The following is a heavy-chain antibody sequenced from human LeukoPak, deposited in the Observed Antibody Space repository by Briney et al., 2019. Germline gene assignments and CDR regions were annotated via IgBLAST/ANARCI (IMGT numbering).Heavy chain of an antibody. CDR3: ASQLYYDSSGYYPTWFDY. V-gene: IGHV4-61*02. Sequence: PLETLSLTCTVSGGSISSGSYYWSWIRQPAGKGLEWIGRIYTSGSTNYNPSLKSRVTISVDTSKNQFSLKLSSVTAADTAVYYCASQLYYDSSGYYPTWFDYWGQGTLVTVSS. D-gene: IGHD3-22*01. CDR2: IYTSGST. CDR1: GGSISSGSYY. J-gene: IGHJ4*02.